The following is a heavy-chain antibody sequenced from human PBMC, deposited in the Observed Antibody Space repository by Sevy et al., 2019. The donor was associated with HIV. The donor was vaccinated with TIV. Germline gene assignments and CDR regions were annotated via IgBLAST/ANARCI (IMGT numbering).Heavy chain of an antibody. V-gene: IGHV4-59*01. D-gene: IGHD3-9*01. J-gene: IGHJ6*02. CDR1: GGSISPYY. CDR2: MYYSGNT. Sequence: SETLSLTCTVSGGSISPYYWSWIRQPPGKGLEWIGYMYYSGNTNYYPSLRSRVTISLDTSNSQFCLSLSSVTAQDTAVYYCAREGGLVDYGMDVWGPGTTVTV. CDR3: AREGGLVDYGMDV.